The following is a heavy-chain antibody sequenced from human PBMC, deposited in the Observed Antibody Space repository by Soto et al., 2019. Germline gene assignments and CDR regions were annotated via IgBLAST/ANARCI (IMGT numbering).Heavy chain of an antibody. V-gene: IGHV1-69*01. CDR1: GGTFSSYA. CDR3: ARSLCGGDCYPPIAYYYYYCMDV. D-gene: IGHD2-21*02. Sequence: QVQLVQSGAEVKKPGSSVKVSCKASGGTFSSYAISWVRQAPGQGLEWMGGIIPIFGTANYAQKFQGRVTITADESTSTAYLELSSLRSEDTAVYYCARSLCGGDCYPPIAYYYYYCMDVWGQGTTVTVSS. CDR2: IIPIFGTA. J-gene: IGHJ6*02.